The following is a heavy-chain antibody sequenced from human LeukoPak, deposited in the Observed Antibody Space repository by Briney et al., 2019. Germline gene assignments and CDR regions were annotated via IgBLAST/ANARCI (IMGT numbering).Heavy chain of an antibody. Sequence: GGSLRLSCAASGFTVSSNYMSWVRQAPGKGLEWVSVIYSGGSTYYADSVKGRFTISRDNAKNTLYLQMNSLRAEDTAVYYCARVGYYYGSGSYSGPYWYFDLWGRGTLVTVSS. D-gene: IGHD3-10*01. J-gene: IGHJ2*01. V-gene: IGHV3-66*01. CDR1: GFTVSSNY. CDR2: IYSGGST. CDR3: ARVGYYYGSGSYSGPYWYFDL.